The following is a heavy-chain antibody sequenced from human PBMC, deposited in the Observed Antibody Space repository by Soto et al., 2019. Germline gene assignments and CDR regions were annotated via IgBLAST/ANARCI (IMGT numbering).Heavy chain of an antibody. V-gene: IGHV3-23*01. D-gene: IGHD3-3*01. CDR3: AKGSLAGKVIIPYFDY. CDR2: ISGSGGST. J-gene: IGHJ4*02. Sequence: EVQLLESGGGLVQPGGSLRLSCAASGFTFSSYAMSWVRQAPGKGLEWVSAISGSGGSTYYADSVKGRFTISRDNSKITLYLQMNSLRAEDTAVYYCAKGSLAGKVIIPYFDYWGQGTLVTVSS. CDR1: GFTFSSYA.